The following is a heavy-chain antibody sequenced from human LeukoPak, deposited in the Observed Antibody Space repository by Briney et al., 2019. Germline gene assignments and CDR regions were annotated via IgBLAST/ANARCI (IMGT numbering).Heavy chain of an antibody. CDR3: AKDTWSRTYYFDY. J-gene: IGHJ4*02. D-gene: IGHD1-1*01. CDR1: GFTFSSYA. Sequence: PGGSLRLSCAASGFTFSSYAMSWVRQAPGKGLEWVSAISGSGGSTYYADSVKGRFTTSRDNSKNTLYLQMNSLRAEDTAVYYCAKDTWSRTYYFDYWGQGTLVTVSS. CDR2: ISGSGGST. V-gene: IGHV3-23*01.